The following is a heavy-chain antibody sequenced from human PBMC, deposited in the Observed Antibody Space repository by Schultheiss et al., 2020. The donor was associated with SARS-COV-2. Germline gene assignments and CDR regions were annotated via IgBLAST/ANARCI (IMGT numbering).Heavy chain of an antibody. CDR1: GESFSGYY. CDR3: ARGSPGFEAG. Sequence: SETLSLTCAVYGESFSGYYWRWIRQTPGKGLEWSGEIKHSGSTNYNPSLKSRITISLDTSNNHFSLKLSSVTAADTAVYYCARGSPGFEAGWGQGTLVTVSS. D-gene: IGHD3-16*01. J-gene: IGHJ4*02. CDR2: IKHSGST. V-gene: IGHV4-34*01.